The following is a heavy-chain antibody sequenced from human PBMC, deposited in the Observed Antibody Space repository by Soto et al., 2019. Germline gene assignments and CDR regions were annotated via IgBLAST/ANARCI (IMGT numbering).Heavy chain of an antibody. CDR2: INHSGST. CDR1: GGSFSGYY. V-gene: IGHV4-34*01. D-gene: IGHD3-3*01. CDR3: ARGRGGYYYDFRSGYSNLFEP. Sequence: SEALSLTCAVYGGSFSGYYWSWIRQPPGKGLEWIGEINHSGSTNYNPSLKSRVTISVDTSKNQFSLKLSSVTAADTAVYYCARGRGGYYYDFRSGYSNLFEPWGQGTLVTVSA. J-gene: IGHJ5*02.